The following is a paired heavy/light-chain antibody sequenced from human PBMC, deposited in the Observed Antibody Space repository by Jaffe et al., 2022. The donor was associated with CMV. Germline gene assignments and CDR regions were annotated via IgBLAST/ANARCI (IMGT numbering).Heavy chain of an antibody. D-gene: IGHD1-20*01. CDR3: ARGITGAEGS. CDR1: GFTFSDNY. CDR2: ISSRGTTI. J-gene: IGHJ5*02. Sequence: QVQLVESGGGLVKPGGSLRLSCAASGFTFSDNYMNWIRQAPGKGLEWVSYISSRGTTIYYADSVKGRFTISRDNPKNSLYLQMNGLRAEDTAMYYCARGITGAEGSWGQGTLVTVSS. V-gene: IGHV3-11*01.
Light chain of an antibody. CDR2: SAS. CDR3: QQASSFPRT. J-gene: IGKJ1*01. CDR1: QIIGRW. V-gene: IGKV1-12*01. Sequence: DIQMTQSPSSVSASVGDRVTITCRASQIIGRWLAWYQQKPGKAPKLLIYSASTLESGVPSRFSGSGSGTDFTLTISSLQPEDFATYYCQQASSFPRTFGQGTRVELK.